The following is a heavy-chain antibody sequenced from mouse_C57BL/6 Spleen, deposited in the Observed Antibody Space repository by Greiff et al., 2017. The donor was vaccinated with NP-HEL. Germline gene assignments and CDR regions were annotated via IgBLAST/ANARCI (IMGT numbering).Heavy chain of an antibody. CDR3: APSAWGYWYFDV. J-gene: IGHJ1*03. Sequence: QVQLQQPGAELVKPGASVKLSCKASGYTFTSYWMHWVKQRPGQGLEWIGMIHPNSGSTNYNEKFKSKATLTVDKSSSTAYMQLSSLTSEDSAVYYCAPSAWGYWYFDVWGTGTTVTVSS. D-gene: IGHD3-2*02. CDR2: IHPNSGST. V-gene: IGHV1-64*01. CDR1: GYTFTSYW.